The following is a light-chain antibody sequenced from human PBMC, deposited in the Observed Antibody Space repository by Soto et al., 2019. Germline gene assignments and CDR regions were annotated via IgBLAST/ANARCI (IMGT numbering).Light chain of an antibody. V-gene: IGKV3-20*01. J-gene: IGKJ1*01. CDR1: QSVNHN. CDR3: QHYDSARWT. CDR2: DAS. Sequence: VMTQSPDTLSASPGERVSLSCRASQSVNHNLAWYLQRPGQAPRLLIYDASRRATGIPDRFSGSGSGTDFSLTISRLEPEDFAVYYCQHYDSARWTFGLGTKVDI.